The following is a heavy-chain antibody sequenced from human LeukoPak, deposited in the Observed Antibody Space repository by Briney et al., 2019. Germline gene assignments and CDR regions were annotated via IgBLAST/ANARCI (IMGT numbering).Heavy chain of an antibody. J-gene: IGHJ3*02. D-gene: IGHD1-7*01. CDR3: ARDSRTKDPRDFDI. CDR1: GRTFSSYA. CDR2: IIPILGIA. V-gene: IGHV1-69*04. Sequence: ASVKVSCKASGRTFSSYAISWVRQAPGQGLEWMGRIIPILGIANYAQKFQGRVTITADKSTTTAYMELSSLRSEDTAVYYCARDSRTKDPRDFDIGGQGTMVTVSS.